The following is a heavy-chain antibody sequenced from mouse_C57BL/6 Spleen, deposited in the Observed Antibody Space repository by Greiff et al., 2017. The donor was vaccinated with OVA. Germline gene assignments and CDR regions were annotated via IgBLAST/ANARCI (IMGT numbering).Heavy chain of an antibody. CDR1: GFTFSDYY. D-gene: IGHD2-5*01. V-gene: IGHV5-16*01. J-gene: IGHJ3*01. Sequence: EVKLMESEGGLVQPGSSMKLSCTASGFTFSDYYMAWVRQVPEKGLEWVANINYDGSSTYYLDSLKSRFIISRDNAKNILYLQMSSLKSEDTATYYCAIYYSNSWFAYWGQGTLVTVSA. CDR3: AIYYSNSWFAY. CDR2: INYDGSST.